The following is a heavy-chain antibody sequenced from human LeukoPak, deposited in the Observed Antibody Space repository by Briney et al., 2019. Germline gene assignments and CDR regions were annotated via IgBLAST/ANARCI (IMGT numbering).Heavy chain of an antibody. J-gene: IGHJ4*02. V-gene: IGHV3-21*01. CDR1: GFTFSSYS. CDR2: ISSSSSYI. D-gene: IGHD3-10*01. Sequence: GGSLRLSCAASGFTFSSYSMNWVRQAPGKGLEWVSSISSSSSYIYYAGSVKGRFTISRDNAKNSLYLQMNSLRAEDTAVYYCARVFSTLRSGSYQYLDYWGQGTLVTVSS. CDR3: ARVFSTLRSGSYQYLDY.